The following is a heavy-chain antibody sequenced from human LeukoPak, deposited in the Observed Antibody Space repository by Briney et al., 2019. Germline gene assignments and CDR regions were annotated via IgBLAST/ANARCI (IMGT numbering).Heavy chain of an antibody. CDR1: GFTAGSNY. Sequence: GESLRPSCAPSGFTAGSNYIRWVRQAPGGGLEWDSFTYSVVSTSYADSVKGRLTISRDNSKNPPYLQMSSLETAATAVYYCARDVGDEGNYWGQGTLVTVSS. CDR2: TYSVVST. V-gene: IGHV3-53*01. CDR3: ARDVGDEGNY. D-gene: IGHD3-16*01. J-gene: IGHJ4*02.